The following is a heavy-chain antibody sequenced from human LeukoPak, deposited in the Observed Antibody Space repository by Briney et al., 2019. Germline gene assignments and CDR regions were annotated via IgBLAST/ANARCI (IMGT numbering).Heavy chain of an antibody. D-gene: IGHD3-3*01. Sequence: GGSLRLSCAASGFTFSSYAMHWARQAPGKGLEWVAVISYDGSNKYYADSVKGRFTISRDNSKNTLYLQMNSLRAEDTAVYYCANMDFGGDFDYWGQGTLVTVSS. J-gene: IGHJ4*02. CDR1: GFTFSSYA. CDR3: ANMDFGGDFDY. V-gene: IGHV3-30-3*01. CDR2: ISYDGSNK.